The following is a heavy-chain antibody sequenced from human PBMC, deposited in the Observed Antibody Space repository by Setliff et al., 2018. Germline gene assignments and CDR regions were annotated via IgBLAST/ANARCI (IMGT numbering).Heavy chain of an antibody. V-gene: IGHV4-39*01. D-gene: IGHD5-12*01. CDR3: ARFLNPRDGYQNSPGFDF. CDR2: IYYSGST. Sequence: PSETLSLTCSVSGGSIISSTYNWGWIRQPPGKGLEWIGSIYYSGSTYYNPSLKSLITISVDTSKNQFSLKLSSVTAADTAVYYCARFLNPRDGYQNSPGFDFWGQGTLVTVSS. J-gene: IGHJ4*02. CDR1: GGSIISSTYN.